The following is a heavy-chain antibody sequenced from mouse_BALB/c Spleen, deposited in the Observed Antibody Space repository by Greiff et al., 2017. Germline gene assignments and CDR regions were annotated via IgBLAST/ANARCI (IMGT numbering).Heavy chain of an antibody. CDR3: ARDGYYAGGYYAMDY. D-gene: IGHD2-3*01. CDR2: IYPGNGDT. V-gene: IGHV1-12*01. Sequence: QVQLQQPGAELVKPGASVKMSCKASGYTFTSYNMHWVKQTPGQGLEWIGAIYPGNGDTSYNQKFKGKATLTADKSSSTAYMQLSSLTSEDSAVYYCARDGYYAGGYYAMDYWGQGTSVTVSS. J-gene: IGHJ4*01. CDR1: GYTFTSYN.